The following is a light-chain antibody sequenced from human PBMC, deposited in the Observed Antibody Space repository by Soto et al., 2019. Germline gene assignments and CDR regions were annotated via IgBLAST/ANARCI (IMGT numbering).Light chain of an antibody. J-gene: IGKJ3*01. V-gene: IGKV3-20*01. Sequence: EIVLPQSPGNLSLSPGERATLSCRASQSVSSSYFAWYQQKPGQAPRLLIYGASSRATGVRDRFGGSGSGTDFTLTISGLEPEEVAVDYWQHYGSSFTFGRGIKVDIK. CDR3: QHYGSSFT. CDR1: QSVSSSY. CDR2: GAS.